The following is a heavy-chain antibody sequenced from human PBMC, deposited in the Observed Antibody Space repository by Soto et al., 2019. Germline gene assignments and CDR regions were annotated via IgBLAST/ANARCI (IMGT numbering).Heavy chain of an antibody. V-gene: IGHV3-21*01. CDR1: GFTFSSYS. CDR2: ISSSSSYI. J-gene: IGHJ5*02. CDR3: ARGKDYDYIWGSPKPNWFDP. Sequence: GGSLRLSCAASGFTFSSYSMNWVRQAPGKGLEWVSSISSSSSYIYYADSVKGRFTISRDNAKNSLYLQMNSLRAEDTAVYYCARGKDYDYIWGSPKPNWFDPWGQGTLVTVSS. D-gene: IGHD3-16*01.